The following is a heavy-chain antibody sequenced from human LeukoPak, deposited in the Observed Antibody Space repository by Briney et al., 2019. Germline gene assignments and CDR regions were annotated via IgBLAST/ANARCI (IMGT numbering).Heavy chain of an antibody. J-gene: IGHJ4*02. Sequence: ASVKVSCKASGYTFTGYYMHWVRQAPGQGLEWMGWINPNSGGTNYAQKFQGRVTMTRDTSISTAYMELSRLRSDDTAVYYCARGELLLRSLLLFRYWGQGTLVTVSS. CDR3: ARGELLLRSLLLFRY. D-gene: IGHD3-3*01. CDR1: GYTFTGYY. CDR2: INPNSGGT. V-gene: IGHV1-2*02.